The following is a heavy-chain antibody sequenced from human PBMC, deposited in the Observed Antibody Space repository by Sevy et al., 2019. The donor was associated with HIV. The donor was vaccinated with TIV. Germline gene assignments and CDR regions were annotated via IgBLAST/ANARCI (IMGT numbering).Heavy chain of an antibody. CDR2: IRSKAYNFAT. V-gene: IGHV3-73*01. CDR3: TGGAPYPMDV. Sequence: GGSLRLSCAASGFAFSGSTVHWVRQASGKGLEWVGRIRSKAYNFATTDAASMKGRFTIARDVSKNTAYLQLNGLKTEDTAVYYCTGGAPYPMDVWGQGTTVTVSS. CDR1: GFAFSGST. D-gene: IGHD3-10*01. J-gene: IGHJ6*02.